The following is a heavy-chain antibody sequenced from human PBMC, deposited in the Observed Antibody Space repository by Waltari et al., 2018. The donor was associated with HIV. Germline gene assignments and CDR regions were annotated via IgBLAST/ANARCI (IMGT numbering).Heavy chain of an antibody. CDR3: GKDLTPGGLDV. V-gene: IGHV3-9*01. Sequence: EVKLVESGGGLVQPGGSLRLSCAVSGFPFAKYAMHWVRQVPGKGLEWVSGFSLDSDRIDYADSVKGRFTVSRDNAKNSLYLQMNSLRVEDTALYYCGKDLTPGGLDVWGQGTTVIVSS. CDR2: FSLDSDRI. CDR1: GFPFAKYA. J-gene: IGHJ6*02.